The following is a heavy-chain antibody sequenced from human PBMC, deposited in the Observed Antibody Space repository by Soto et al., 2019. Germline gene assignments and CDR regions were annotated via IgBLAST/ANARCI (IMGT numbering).Heavy chain of an antibody. Sequence: QVQLVQSGAEVKKPGASVKVSCTFTSYDINWVRQATGQGLERMGWMNPNSGNTRYAQKFQGRVTMTRNTSNFTAYVELSSLRSEDTAVYYCARGPGSSDWRFSYYYMDVWGQGTTVTVSS. CDR1: FTSYD. V-gene: IGHV1-8*01. CDR3: ARGPGSSDWRFSYYYMDV. J-gene: IGHJ6*02. CDR2: MNPNSGNT. D-gene: IGHD6-19*01.